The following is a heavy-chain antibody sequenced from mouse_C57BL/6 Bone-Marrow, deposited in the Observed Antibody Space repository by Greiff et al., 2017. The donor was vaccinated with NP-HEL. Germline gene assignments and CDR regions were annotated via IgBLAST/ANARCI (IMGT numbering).Heavy chain of an antibody. V-gene: IGHV6-6*01. CDR3: TRQYYGSSYWYFDV. J-gene: IGHJ1*03. CDR2: IRNKDNNHTS. D-gene: IGHD1-1*01. CDR1: GFTFSDAW. Sequence: EVQLQESGGGLVQPGGSMKLSCAASGFTFSDAWMDWVRQSPEKGLEWVAEIRNKDNNHTSYYAVSVKGRFTISRDDAESSVYLQMNSLRAQDTGIYYCTRQYYGSSYWYFDVWGTGTTLTVSS.